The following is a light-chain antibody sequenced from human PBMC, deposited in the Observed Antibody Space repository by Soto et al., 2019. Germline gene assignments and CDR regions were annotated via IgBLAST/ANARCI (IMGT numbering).Light chain of an antibody. J-gene: IGLJ1*01. CDR3: YSYRGYYTRV. Sequence: QSVLTQPAYVSGSPGQSITISCTGTSSDVGGYNFVSWYQQHPGRAPKLLIYEVSRRPSGVSNRFSGSKSGDTASLTISGLQAEDEADYYCYSYRGYYTRVLGTGTKVTVL. CDR1: SSDVGGYNF. CDR2: EVS. V-gene: IGLV2-14*01.